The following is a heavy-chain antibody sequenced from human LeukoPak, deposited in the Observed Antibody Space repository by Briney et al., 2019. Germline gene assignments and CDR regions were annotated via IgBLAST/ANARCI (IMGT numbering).Heavy chain of an antibody. CDR2: IWYDGSNK. Sequence: GGFLRLSCAASGFTFSSYGMHWVRQAPGKGLEWVAVIWYDGSNKYYADSVKGRFTISRDNSKNTLYLQMNSLRAEDTAVYYCASWSVDDSSGYDYWGQGTLVTVSS. J-gene: IGHJ4*02. CDR1: GFTFSSYG. CDR3: ASWSVDDSSGYDY. V-gene: IGHV3-33*01. D-gene: IGHD3-22*01.